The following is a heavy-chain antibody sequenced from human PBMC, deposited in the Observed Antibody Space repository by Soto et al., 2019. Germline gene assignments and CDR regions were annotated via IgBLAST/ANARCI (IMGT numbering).Heavy chain of an antibody. CDR1: GFTFSSYG. D-gene: IGHD3-3*01. Sequence: QVQLVESGGGVVQPGRSLRLSCAAFGFTFSSYGMHWVRQAPGKGLEWVAVISYDGSNKYYADSVKGRLTISRDNSKNTVDLQRNSLRAEDTAVDDGAKADYELWSGYYSGTTSYWGQGTLVTVSS. CDR3: AKADYELWSGYYSGTTSY. CDR2: ISYDGSNK. J-gene: IGHJ4*02. V-gene: IGHV3-30*18.